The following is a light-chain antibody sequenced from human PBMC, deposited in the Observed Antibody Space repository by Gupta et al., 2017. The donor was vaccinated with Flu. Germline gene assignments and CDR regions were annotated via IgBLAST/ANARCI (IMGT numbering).Light chain of an antibody. J-gene: IGKJ2*01. CDR2: LAS. Sequence: DIVMTQSPLSLPVTPGEPASISCRSSQSLLHSNGYSFLDWYVQKPGQAPQLLIYLASKRASGVPDRFSGSGSDTEFTLKISRVEAEDVGVYYCIQALQTPPHTFGQGTKLVIK. CDR3: IQALQTPPHT. V-gene: IGKV2-28*01. CDR1: QSLLHSNGYSF.